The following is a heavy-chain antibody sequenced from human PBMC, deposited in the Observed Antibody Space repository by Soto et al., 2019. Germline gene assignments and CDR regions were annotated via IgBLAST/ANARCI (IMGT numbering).Heavy chain of an antibody. J-gene: IGHJ5*02. D-gene: IGHD5-18*01. CDR3: ARDEAQLWAT. CDR1: GFTFRNNW. CDR2: INQDGSEK. V-gene: IGHV3-7*01. Sequence: EVQLEESGGGLVQPGGSLRLSCVASGFTFRNNWMSWVRQAPGKGLEWVANINQDGSEKNYVGSVKGRFTISRDNAKNSLYLQMNSLRVDDTAVYFCARDEAQLWATWGQGALITVSS.